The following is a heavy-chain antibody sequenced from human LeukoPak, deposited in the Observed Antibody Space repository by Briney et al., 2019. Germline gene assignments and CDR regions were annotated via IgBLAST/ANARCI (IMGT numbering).Heavy chain of an antibody. J-gene: IGHJ4*02. CDR2: IYSGDGT. Sequence: GGSLRLSCAASGFTVSSNYMSWVRQAPGKGLEWVSIIYSGDGTYYADSVKGRFTISRDNPKNTLSLQMNSLRAEDTAVYYCTRETHGGPDSWGQGTLVTVSS. CDR3: TRETHGGPDS. D-gene: IGHD4-23*01. CDR1: GFTVSSNY. V-gene: IGHV3-66*01.